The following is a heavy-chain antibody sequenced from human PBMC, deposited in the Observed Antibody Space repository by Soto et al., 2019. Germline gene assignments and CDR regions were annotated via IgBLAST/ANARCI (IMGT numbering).Heavy chain of an antibody. CDR1: GGTFSSYA. D-gene: IGHD1-26*01. CDR3: ARDPNSFLVGATNYYYYGMDV. Sequence: ASVKVSCKASGGTFSSYAISWVRQAPGQGLEWMGWIIPIFGTANYAQKFQGRVTITADESTSTAYMELSSLRSEDTAVYYCARDPNSFLVGATNYYYYGMDVWGQGTTVTVSS. V-gene: IGHV1-69*13. J-gene: IGHJ6*02. CDR2: IIPIFGTA.